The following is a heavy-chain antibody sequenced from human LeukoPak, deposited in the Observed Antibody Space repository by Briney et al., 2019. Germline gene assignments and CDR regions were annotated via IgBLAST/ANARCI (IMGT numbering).Heavy chain of an antibody. CDR3: AKGRVSDY. Sequence: GGSLRLSCVASGFTFSSYAMSWVRQAPGKGLEWVSAISGSVDNTYYTDSVKGRFTISGDNSKNTLYLQMSSLRAEDTAVYYCAKGRVSDYWGQGTLVTVSS. D-gene: IGHD2-8*01. CDR1: GFTFSSYA. J-gene: IGHJ4*02. V-gene: IGHV3-23*01. CDR2: ISGSVDNT.